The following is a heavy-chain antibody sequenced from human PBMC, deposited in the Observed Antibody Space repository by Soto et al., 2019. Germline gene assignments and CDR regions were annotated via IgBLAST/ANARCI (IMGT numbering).Heavy chain of an antibody. CDR3: ARSVEMAKGRAFHX. V-gene: IGHV6-1*01. CDR1: GDSVSSNSAA. D-gene: IGHD5-12*01. CDR2: TYYRSKWYN. J-gene: IGHJ3*02. Sequence: SQTLSLTCSISGDSVSSNSAAWNWIRQSPSRGLECLGRTYYRSKWYNYYAVSVKSRITINPDTSKNQFSLQLNSVTPEDTAVYYCARSVEMAKGRAFHXWGQGTMVTVS.